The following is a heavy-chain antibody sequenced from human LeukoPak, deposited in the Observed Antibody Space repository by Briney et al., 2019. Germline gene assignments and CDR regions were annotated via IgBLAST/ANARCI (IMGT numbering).Heavy chain of an antibody. V-gene: IGHV4-30-4*01. D-gene: IGHD3-3*01. CDR1: GGSISSGDYY. CDR2: IYHSGST. J-gene: IGHJ4*02. Sequence: PSETLSLTCTVSGGSISSGDYYWSWIRQPPGKGLEWIGYIYHSGSTFYNPSLKSRLTISVDTSKNQFSLKLSSVTAADTAVYYCANIDYYDFRAYYFDYWGQGTLVTVSS. CDR3: ANIDYYDFRAYYFDY.